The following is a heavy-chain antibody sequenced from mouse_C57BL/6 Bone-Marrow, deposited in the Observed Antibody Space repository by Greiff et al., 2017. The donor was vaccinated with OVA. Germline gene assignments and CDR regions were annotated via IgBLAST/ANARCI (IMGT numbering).Heavy chain of an antibody. D-gene: IGHD3-1*01. CDR1: GFNIKDDY. CDR3: SSWGYARAWFAY. J-gene: IGHJ3*01. V-gene: IGHV14-4*01. CDR2: IDPENGDT. Sequence: VQLQQSGAELVRPGASVKLSCTASGFNIKDDYMHWVKQRPEQGLEWIGWIDPENGDTEYASKFQGKATITADTSSNTAYLQLSSLTSEDTAVYYRSSWGYARAWFAYWGQGTLV.